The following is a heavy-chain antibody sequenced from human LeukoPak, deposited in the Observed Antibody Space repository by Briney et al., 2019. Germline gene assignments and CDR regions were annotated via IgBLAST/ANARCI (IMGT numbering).Heavy chain of an antibody. CDR2: ISAYNGNT. V-gene: IGHV1-18*01. CDR1: GYTFTSNG. J-gene: IGHJ3*02. D-gene: IGHD3-10*01. CDR3: ACYWTRRAVADSFDS. Sequence: ASVKVSCKASGYTFTSNGISWVRLAPGQGLEWMGWISAYNGNTNYAQKSQGRVTMTTVKSTSTAYTELRSLRTDETAAFYCACYWTRRAVADSFDSWGQATMVTVSS.